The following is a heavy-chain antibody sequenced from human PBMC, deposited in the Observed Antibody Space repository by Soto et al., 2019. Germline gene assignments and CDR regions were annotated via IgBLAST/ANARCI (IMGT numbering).Heavy chain of an antibody. V-gene: IGHV3-48*03. J-gene: IGHJ6*02. CDR1: GFTFSSYE. D-gene: IGHD3-10*01. Sequence: GGSLRLSCAASGFTFSSYEMNWVRQAPGKGLEWVSYISSSGSTIYYADSVKGRFTISRDNAKNSLYLQMNSPRAEDTAVYYCARGHSEGKPFLYYYYYYGMDVWGQGTTVTVSS. CDR3: ARGHSEGKPFLYYYYYYGMDV. CDR2: ISSSGSTI.